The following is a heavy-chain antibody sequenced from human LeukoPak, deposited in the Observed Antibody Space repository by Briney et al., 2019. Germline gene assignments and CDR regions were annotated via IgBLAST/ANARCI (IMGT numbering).Heavy chain of an antibody. CDR3: AREGYSGYDKFDY. Sequence: GGSLRLSCAASGFTFSSYGMSWIRQAPGKGLEWVSYISSSGSTIYYADSVKGRFTISRDNAKNSLYLQMNSLRAEDTAVYYCAREGYSGYDKFDYWGQGTLVTVSS. CDR2: ISSSGSTI. V-gene: IGHV3-48*04. CDR1: GFTFSSYG. D-gene: IGHD5-12*01. J-gene: IGHJ4*02.